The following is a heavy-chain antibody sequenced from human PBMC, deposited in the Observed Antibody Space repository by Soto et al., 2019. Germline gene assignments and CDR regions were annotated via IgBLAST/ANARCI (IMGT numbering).Heavy chain of an antibody. CDR1: GGSISSGGYY. Sequence: PSETLSLTCTVSGGSISSGGYYWSWIRQHPGKGLEWIGYIYYSGSTYYNPSLKSRVTISVDTSKNQFSLKLSSVTAADTAVYYCARGVKYLNYYGSGSHRYYFDYWGQGTLVPVSS. CDR2: IYYSGST. CDR3: ARGVKYLNYYGSGSHRYYFDY. V-gene: IGHV4-31*03. J-gene: IGHJ4*02. D-gene: IGHD3-10*01.